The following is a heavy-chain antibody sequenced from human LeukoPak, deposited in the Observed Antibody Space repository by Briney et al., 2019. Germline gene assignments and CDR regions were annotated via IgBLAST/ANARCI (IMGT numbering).Heavy chain of an antibody. J-gene: IGHJ3*02. CDR3: ARSPFTNDAFDI. CDR2: INPNSGNT. CDR1: GYSFTSYD. Sequence: GASVKVSCKASGYSFTSYDLNWVRQATGQGLEWMGWINPNSGNTGYAQKFQGRVTMTRDMSTSTVYMELSSLRSEDTAVYYCARSPFTNDAFDIWGQGTMVTVSS. D-gene: IGHD2-8*01. V-gene: IGHV1-8*01.